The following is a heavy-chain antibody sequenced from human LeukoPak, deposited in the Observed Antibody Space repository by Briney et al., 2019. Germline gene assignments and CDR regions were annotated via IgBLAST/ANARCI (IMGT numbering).Heavy chain of an antibody. Sequence: ASVKVSCKASGFTIGAYYMYWVRQAPGQGLEWMGWIKPDSGATRYAQKFQGRVTITRDTSINTVYMELTTLNSDDTAVYYCARDGDSPMVYFDCWGQGTLVTVSS. CDR2: IKPDSGAT. CDR1: GFTIGAYY. D-gene: IGHD2-8*01. CDR3: ARDGDSPMVYFDC. V-gene: IGHV1-2*02. J-gene: IGHJ4*02.